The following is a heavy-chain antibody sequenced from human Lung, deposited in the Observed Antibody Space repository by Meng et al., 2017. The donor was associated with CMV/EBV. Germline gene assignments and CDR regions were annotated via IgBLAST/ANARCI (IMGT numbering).Heavy chain of an antibody. CDR3: VQGRNSRWPGWFDS. J-gene: IGHJ5*01. D-gene: IGHD6-13*01. CDR2: FYWDDAK. Sequence: QITLKVSGPARVKPTXTLTLTFTLSGFSLITSGVSVGWIRQPPGEALELLALFYWDDAKRYSRSLNDRLTISKDSSKNQVVLTMTNMDPVDSGTYYCVQGRNSRWPGWFDSWGQGTLVTVSS. V-gene: IGHV2-5*04. CDR1: GFSLITSGVS.